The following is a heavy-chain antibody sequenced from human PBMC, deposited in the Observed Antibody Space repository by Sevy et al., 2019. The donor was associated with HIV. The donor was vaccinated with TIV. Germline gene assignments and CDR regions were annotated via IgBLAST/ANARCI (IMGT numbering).Heavy chain of an antibody. CDR3: VSLFLSYRSGWSYFDY. V-gene: IGHV3-66*02. Sequence: GGSLRLSCAISGFIVNDKYIIWVSQAPGKGLESVSVIFSSGSTYYADSAKGRFTISRDNSKNTVDLQMNSVRAEDTAVYYCVSLFLSYRSGWSYFDYWGQGTLVTVSS. CDR2: IFSSGST. J-gene: IGHJ4*02. CDR1: GFIVNDKY. D-gene: IGHD6-19*01.